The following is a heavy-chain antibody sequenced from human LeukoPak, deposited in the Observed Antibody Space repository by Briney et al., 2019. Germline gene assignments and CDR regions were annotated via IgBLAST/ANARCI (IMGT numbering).Heavy chain of an antibody. V-gene: IGHV3-23*01. J-gene: IGHJ4*02. D-gene: IGHD2-21*01. CDR1: GFIFSSYA. CDR2: ITSGGDTT. Sequence: GGSLRLSCAASGFIFSSYAMNWVRQAPGKGLEWVSIITSGGDTTFYADSVKGRFTISRDNSKNTLYLQMNSLRAEDTAVYYCAKLGVVIASPPDYWGQGTPVTVSS. CDR3: AKLGVVIASPPDY.